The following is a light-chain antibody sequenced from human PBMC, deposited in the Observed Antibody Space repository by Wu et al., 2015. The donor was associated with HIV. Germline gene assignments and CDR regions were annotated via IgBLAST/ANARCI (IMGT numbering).Light chain of an antibody. CDR3: QQYNNLYT. V-gene: IGKV1-27*01. Sequence: DIQMTQSPSSLSASVGDRVTITCRASQGISNFLAWYQQKPGKPPKVLIYAASTLQSGVPSRFSGSGSGTDFTLTISDMQSEDFAVYYCQQYNNLYTFGQGTKLEI. CDR1: QGISNF. J-gene: IGKJ2*01. CDR2: AAS.